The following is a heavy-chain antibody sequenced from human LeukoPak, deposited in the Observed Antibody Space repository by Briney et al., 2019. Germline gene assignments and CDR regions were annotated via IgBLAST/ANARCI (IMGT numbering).Heavy chain of an antibody. Sequence: GGSLRLSCAASGFTFSSYWMHWVRQAPGKGLVWVSRINVDGRSTSYADSVKGRFTISRDNAKNTLYLQMNSLRDEDTAVYYCAKGGFGNWFDPWGQGTLVTVSS. D-gene: IGHD3-10*01. CDR1: GFTFSSYW. J-gene: IGHJ5*02. CDR3: AKGGFGNWFDP. V-gene: IGHV3-74*01. CDR2: INVDGRST.